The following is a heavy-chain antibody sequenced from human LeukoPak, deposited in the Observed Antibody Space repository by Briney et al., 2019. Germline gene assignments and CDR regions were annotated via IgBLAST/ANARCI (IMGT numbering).Heavy chain of an antibody. V-gene: IGHV3-74*01. J-gene: IGHJ6*03. CDR3: LAGYYYYYMDV. Sequence: GGSLRLSCAASGFAFSNYWLHWVRQAPGKGLVWVARINTHGSSTNYADSVKGRFTISRDNAKNTLYLQMTSLSAEDTAVYYALAGYYYYYMDVWGKGTTVTISS. CDR2: INTHGSST. D-gene: IGHD6-13*01. CDR1: GFAFSNYW.